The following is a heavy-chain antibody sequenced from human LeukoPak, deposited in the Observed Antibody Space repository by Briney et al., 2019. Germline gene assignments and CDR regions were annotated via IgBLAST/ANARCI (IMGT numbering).Heavy chain of an antibody. CDR1: GGSFSGYY. J-gene: IGHJ4*02. D-gene: IGHD4-17*01. CDR3: ARGRENYGDQYYFDY. Sequence: SETLSLTCAVSGGSFSGYYWSWIRQPPGKGLEWMGEINHSGSTNYNPSLKSRVTISVDTSKNQFSLKLSSVTAADTAVYYCARGRENYGDQYYFDYWGQGTLVTVSS. CDR2: INHSGST. V-gene: IGHV4-34*01.